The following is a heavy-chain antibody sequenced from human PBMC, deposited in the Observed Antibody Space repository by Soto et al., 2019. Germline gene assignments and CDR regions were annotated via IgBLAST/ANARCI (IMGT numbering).Heavy chain of an antibody. CDR3: SSPSYYYDSSGFAPGAFDI. CDR1: GFTFGNNA. V-gene: IGHV3-49*03. D-gene: IGHD3-22*01. Sequence: GGSLRRSCTVSGFTFGNNAMTWFRQAPGKGLEWVGFIRSKKYGRTTEYAASVQGRFTISRDDSKGIAYLEMNSLTTDDPAVYYCSSPSYYYDSSGFAPGAFDIWGQGTMVTVSS. J-gene: IGHJ3*02. CDR2: IRSKKYGRTT.